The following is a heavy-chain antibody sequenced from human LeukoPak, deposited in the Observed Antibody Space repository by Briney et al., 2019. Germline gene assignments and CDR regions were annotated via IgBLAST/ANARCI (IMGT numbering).Heavy chain of an antibody. D-gene: IGHD4-11*01. V-gene: IGHV4-38-2*01. Sequence: PSETLSLTCSVSGHSISSGYYWGWIRQPPGKGLEWIGTMYHRGSTSYNPSLKSRVTMSADTSKNHFSLKLSSVIAADAAVYYCARHRGDNSNPRYYFYYMDVWGKGTTVTVSS. CDR3: ARHRGDNSNPRYYFYYMDV. CDR1: GHSISSGYY. J-gene: IGHJ6*03. CDR2: MYHRGST.